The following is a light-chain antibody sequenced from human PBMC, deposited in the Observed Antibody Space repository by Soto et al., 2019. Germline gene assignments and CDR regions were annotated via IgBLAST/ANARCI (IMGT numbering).Light chain of an antibody. Sequence: QSVLTQPPSAAGTPGQRVTISCSGSSSNIGSYAVNWYQHLPGTAPKLLIYTNYERPSGVPDRFSGSKSGTSASLAISGLQSEDEADYYCATWDDSLTVVFGGGTQLTVL. CDR3: ATWDDSLTVV. CDR1: SSNIGSYA. J-gene: IGLJ2*01. V-gene: IGLV1-44*01. CDR2: TNY.